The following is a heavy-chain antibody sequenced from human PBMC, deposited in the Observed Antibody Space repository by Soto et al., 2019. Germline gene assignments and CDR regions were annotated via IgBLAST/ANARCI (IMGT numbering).Heavy chain of an antibody. CDR1: GGSISGYY. Sequence: QVQLQESGPGLVKPSETLSLTCSVSGGSISGYYWSWIRQPPGKGLEWIGYIYDTGSTKDNPSLKSRVTISIDTSKNQFALRLSSVTAADTAVYSCAREQWLVRGVFDYWGQGTLFTVSS. D-gene: IGHD6-19*01. CDR2: IYDTGST. CDR3: AREQWLVRGVFDY. J-gene: IGHJ4*02. V-gene: IGHV4-59*01.